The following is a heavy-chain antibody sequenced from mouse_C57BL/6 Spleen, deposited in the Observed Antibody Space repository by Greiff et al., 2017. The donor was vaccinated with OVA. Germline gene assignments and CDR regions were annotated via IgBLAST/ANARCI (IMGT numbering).Heavy chain of an antibody. J-gene: IGHJ1*03. CDR2: IWWGDDK. D-gene: IGHD2-1*01. CDR1: GFSLSTFGMG. CDR3: ARMNYGNYYWYFDV. Sequence: QVTLKESGPGILQPSQTLSLTCSFSGFSLSTFGMGVGWIRQPSGKGLEWLAHIWWGDDKYYNPALKNWLSTSKDTSKNQVFLKIANVDTADTATYYCARMNYGNYYWYFDVWGTGTTVTVSS. V-gene: IGHV8-8*01.